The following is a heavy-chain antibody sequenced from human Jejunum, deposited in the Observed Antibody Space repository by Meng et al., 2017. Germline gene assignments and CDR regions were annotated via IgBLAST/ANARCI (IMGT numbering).Heavy chain of an antibody. CDR1: GYIFTKHA. V-gene: IGHV7-4-1*02. D-gene: IGHD5-12*01. CDR3: AKTGYSGYDLDY. CDR2: INTNTGNS. J-gene: IGHJ4*02. Sequence: QVQLVQSGYELKKPGASLKVSCKASGYIFTKHAMNWVRQAPGQGLEWMGWINTNTGNSNYAQGFTGRFVFSVDTSVSTTYLQINNLRAEDTAVYYCAKTGYSGYDLDYWGQGTLVTVSS.